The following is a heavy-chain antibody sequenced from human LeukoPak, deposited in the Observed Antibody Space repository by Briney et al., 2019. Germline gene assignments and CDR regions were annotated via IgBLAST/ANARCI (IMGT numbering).Heavy chain of an antibody. V-gene: IGHV3-64*01. J-gene: IGHJ4*02. CDR1: GFTFSSYA. Sequence: PGGPLRLSCAASGFTFSSYAMHWVRQAPGKGLEYVSAISSNGGSTYYANSVKGRFTISRDNSKNTLYLQMGSLRAEDMAVYYCARVGVGAEFDYWGQGTLVTVSS. CDR3: ARVGVGAEFDY. D-gene: IGHD1-26*01. CDR2: ISSNGGST.